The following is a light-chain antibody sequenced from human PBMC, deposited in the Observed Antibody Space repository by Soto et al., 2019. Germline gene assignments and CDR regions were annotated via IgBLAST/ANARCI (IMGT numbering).Light chain of an antibody. CDR1: SSDIGSYNF. J-gene: IGLJ3*02. Sequence: QSVLTQPASVSGSPGQSITISCTGTSSDIGSYNFVSWYQQRPGKAPKLMIFEVSKRPSGVPYRFSGSKSANTASLTISGLQAEDEADYYCFSYAGNTTWVFGGGTKLTVL. V-gene: IGLV2-23*02. CDR2: EVS. CDR3: FSYAGNTTWV.